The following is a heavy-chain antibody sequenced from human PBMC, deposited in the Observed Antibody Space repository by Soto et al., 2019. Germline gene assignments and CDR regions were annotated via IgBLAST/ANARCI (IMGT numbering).Heavy chain of an antibody. J-gene: IGHJ4*02. CDR3: ARGAHYDFWSGYPRVGNLKIDY. Sequence: ASVKVSCKASGYTFTGYYMHWVRQAPGQGLEWMGWINPNSGGTNYAQKFQGWVTMTRDTSISTAYMELSRLRSDDTAVYYCARGAHYDFWSGYPRVGNLKIDYWGQGTLVTVSS. CDR2: INPNSGGT. CDR1: GYTFTGYY. D-gene: IGHD3-3*01. V-gene: IGHV1-2*04.